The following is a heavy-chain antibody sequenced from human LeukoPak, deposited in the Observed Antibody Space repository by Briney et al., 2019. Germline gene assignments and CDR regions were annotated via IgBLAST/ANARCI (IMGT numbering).Heavy chain of an antibody. V-gene: IGHV6-1*01. CDR3: ASPRSGSYQPFDY. D-gene: IGHD1-26*01. J-gene: IGHJ4*02. CDR2: TYFRSKWYN. CDR1: GDSVSSNSAA. Sequence: SQTLSLTCAISGDSVSSNSAAWHWIRQSPSRGLEWLGRTYFRSKWYNDYAISVKSRITINPDTSKNQFSLKLSSVTAADTAVYYCASPRSGSYQPFDYWGQGTLVSVSS.